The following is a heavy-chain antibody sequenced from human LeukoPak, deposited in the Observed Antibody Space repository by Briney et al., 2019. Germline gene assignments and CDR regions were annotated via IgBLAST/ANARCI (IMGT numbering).Heavy chain of an antibody. CDR3: ARDGSPNYGDYLDY. D-gene: IGHD4-17*01. CDR2: ISGSGGAGT. V-gene: IGHV3-23*01. J-gene: IGHJ4*02. Sequence: PGGSLRLSCAGSGFTFSSYAMSWVRQAPGKGREWVSPISGSGGAGTYYADSVKGRFTVSRDNSRNTLYLPMNSLRAEDTAVYYCARDGSPNYGDYLDYWGQGTLVTVSS. CDR1: GFTFSSYA.